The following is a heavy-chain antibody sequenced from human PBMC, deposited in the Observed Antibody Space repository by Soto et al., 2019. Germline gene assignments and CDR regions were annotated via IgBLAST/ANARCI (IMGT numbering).Heavy chain of an antibody. Sequence: PGGSLSLSCAASGFTFSSYWMSWVRQAPGKGLEWVANIKQDGSEKYYVDSVKGRFTISRDNAKNSLYLQMNSLRAEDTAVYYCAREGQLVINYFDYWGQGTLVTVSS. CDR3: AREGQLVINYFDY. J-gene: IGHJ4*02. V-gene: IGHV3-7*01. CDR1: GFTFSSYW. D-gene: IGHD6-13*01. CDR2: IKQDGSEK.